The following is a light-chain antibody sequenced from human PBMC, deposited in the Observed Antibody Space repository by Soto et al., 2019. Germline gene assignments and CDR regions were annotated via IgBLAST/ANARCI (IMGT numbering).Light chain of an antibody. Sequence: DIQMTQSPSTLSASVGDRVTITCRASQSISNWLTWYQQKPGKAPKLLIYKASTLESGVPSRFSGGGSGTEFTLTISSLQPDDFATYYCQQYNHYSWTFGQGTRVEI. CDR3: QQYNHYSWT. V-gene: IGKV1-5*03. CDR1: QSISNW. J-gene: IGKJ1*01. CDR2: KAS.